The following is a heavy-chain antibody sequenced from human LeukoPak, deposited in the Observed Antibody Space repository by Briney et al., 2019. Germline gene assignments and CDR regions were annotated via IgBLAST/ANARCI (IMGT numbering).Heavy chain of an antibody. CDR3: ARSSREQWLIDY. CDR2: IYYSGST. D-gene: IGHD6-19*01. V-gene: IGHV4-59*01. Sequence: PSETLSLTCTVSGGSISSYYWSWIRQPPGKGLEWIGYIYYSGSTNYNPSLKSRVTISVDTSKNQFSLKLSSVTAADTAVDYCARSSREQWLIDYWGQGTLVTVSS. J-gene: IGHJ4*02. CDR1: GGSISSYY.